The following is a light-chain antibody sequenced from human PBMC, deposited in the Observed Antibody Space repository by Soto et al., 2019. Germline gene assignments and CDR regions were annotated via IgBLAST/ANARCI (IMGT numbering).Light chain of an antibody. CDR1: SSNIGSNT. CDR3: AAWDDSLNGVV. J-gene: IGLJ2*01. CDR2: SNN. Sequence: QSVLTQPPSASGTPGQRVTTSCSGSSSNIGSNTVNWYQQLPGTAPKLLIYSNNQRPSGVPDRFSGSKSSTSASLAISGLQSEDEADYYCAAWDDSLNGVVFGGGTKVTVL. V-gene: IGLV1-44*01.